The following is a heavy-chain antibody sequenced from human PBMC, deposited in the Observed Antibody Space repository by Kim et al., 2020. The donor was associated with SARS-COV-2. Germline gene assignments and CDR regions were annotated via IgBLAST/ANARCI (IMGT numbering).Heavy chain of an antibody. CDR2: INYSGNT. J-gene: IGHJ4*02. Sequence: SETLSLTCTVSGDSISRSSNYWGWIRQPPGKGLEWIGSINYSGNTYYNSSLKSRVTISVDTSKNQFSLKMRSVTAADTAVYCCARLVSVNSDVEYWGQG. V-gene: IGHV4-39*01. D-gene: IGHD4-4*01. CDR3: ARLVSVNSDVEY. CDR1: GDSISRSSNY.